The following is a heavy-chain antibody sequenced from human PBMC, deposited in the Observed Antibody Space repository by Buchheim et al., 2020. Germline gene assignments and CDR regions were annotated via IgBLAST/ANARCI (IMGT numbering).Heavy chain of an antibody. Sequence: EVQLVESGGGLVQPGGSLRLSCAAFGFTFGIYWMHWVRQTPGKGLVWVSRINGDGRNTDYADSVKGRFTISRDNAENTLYLQMNSLRAEDTAVYYCAMSTDYYSDWGQGT. CDR3: AMSTDYYSD. J-gene: IGHJ4*02. D-gene: IGHD2-21*02. V-gene: IGHV3-74*01. CDR1: GFTFGIYW. CDR2: INGDGRNT.